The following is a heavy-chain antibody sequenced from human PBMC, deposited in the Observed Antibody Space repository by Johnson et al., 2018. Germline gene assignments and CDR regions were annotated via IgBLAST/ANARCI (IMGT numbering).Heavy chain of an antibody. Sequence: QVQLQQLGAGLLKPSEPLSLTCAVYGGSFSGYYWSWIRQPPGKGLEWIGEMNHSGSTNYNPSLKSRVTISVDTSKNQFSLKVSSVTAADTAVYYCAGSRSHYYYGMDVWGQGTTVTVSS. CDR3: AGSRSHYYYGMDV. CDR2: MNHSGST. CDR1: GGSFSGYY. J-gene: IGHJ6*02. V-gene: IGHV4-34*01.